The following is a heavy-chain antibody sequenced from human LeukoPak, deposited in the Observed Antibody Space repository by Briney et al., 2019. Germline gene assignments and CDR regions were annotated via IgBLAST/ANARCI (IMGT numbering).Heavy chain of an antibody. Sequence: GGSLRLSCAASGFTFSIHGMHWVRQAPGKGLEWVAFIRYDGTNKYYADSVKGRFTISRDNSKNTLYLQMNSLRAEDTAVYYCAKDKDSTNWYFDYWGQGTLVTVSS. D-gene: IGHD2-15*01. CDR3: AKDKDSTNWYFDY. CDR2: IRYDGTNK. J-gene: IGHJ4*02. V-gene: IGHV3-30*02. CDR1: GFTFSIHG.